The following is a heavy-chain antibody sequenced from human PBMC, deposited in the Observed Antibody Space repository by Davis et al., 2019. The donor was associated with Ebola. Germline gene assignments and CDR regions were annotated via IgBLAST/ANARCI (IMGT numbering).Heavy chain of an antibody. CDR3: ARDYCSGGSCVHYFYYGMDV. Sequence: GESLKISCAASGFTFSSYWMNWVRQAPGKGLEWVANINLDGSENYFVDSVKGRFTISRDNAKNSLYLQMNSLRAEDTAVYFCARDYCSGGSCVHYFYYGMDVWGQGTTVTVSS. D-gene: IGHD2-15*01. CDR2: INLDGSEN. J-gene: IGHJ6*02. CDR1: GFTFSSYW. V-gene: IGHV3-7*01.